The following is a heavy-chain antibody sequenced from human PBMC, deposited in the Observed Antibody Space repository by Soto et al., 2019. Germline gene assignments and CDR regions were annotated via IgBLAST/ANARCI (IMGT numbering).Heavy chain of an antibody. J-gene: IGHJ2*01. CDR3: AREEGRLLSLASWYFDL. V-gene: IGHV1-18*01. CDR1: GYTFTSYG. D-gene: IGHD1-26*01. CDR2: ISAYNGNT. Sequence: QVQLVQSGAEVKKSGASVKVACKASGYTFTSYGISWVRQAPGQGLEWMGWISAYNGNTNYAQKLQGRVTMTTDTSTSTAYMELRSLRSDDTAVYYCAREEGRLLSLASWYFDLWGRGTLVTVSS.